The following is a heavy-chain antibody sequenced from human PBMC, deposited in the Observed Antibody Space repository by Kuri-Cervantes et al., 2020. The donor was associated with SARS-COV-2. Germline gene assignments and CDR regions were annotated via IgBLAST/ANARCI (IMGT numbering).Heavy chain of an antibody. CDR1: GYTFTSYY. V-gene: IGHV1-46*01. J-gene: IGHJ4*02. CDR3: ARDHEYCSSTSGYRVALY. CDR2: INPSGGST. D-gene: IGHD2-2*02. Sequence: ASVKVSCKASGYTFTSYYMHWVRQAPGQGLEWMGIINPSGGSTSYAQKFQGRVTMTRDTSTSTVYMELSRLRSEDTAVYYCARDHEYCSSTSGYRVALYWGQGTLVTVSS.